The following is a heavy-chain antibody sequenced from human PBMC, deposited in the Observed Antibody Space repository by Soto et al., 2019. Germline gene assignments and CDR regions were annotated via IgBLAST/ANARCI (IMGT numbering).Heavy chain of an antibody. V-gene: IGHV6-1*01. Sequence: SQTLSLTCAISGDSVSSNIAAWNWIRQSPSRGLEWLGRTYYRSKWYNDYAVSVKSRITINPDTSKNQFSLQLNSVTPEDTAVYYCARTGGDYYDSSGYHLDHWGQGTLVTVSS. J-gene: IGHJ4*02. D-gene: IGHD3-22*01. CDR3: ARTGGDYYDSSGYHLDH. CDR2: TYYRSKWYN. CDR1: GDSVSSNIAA.